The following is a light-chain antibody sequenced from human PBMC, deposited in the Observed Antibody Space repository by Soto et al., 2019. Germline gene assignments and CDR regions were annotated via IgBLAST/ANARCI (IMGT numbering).Light chain of an antibody. V-gene: IGKV3-20*01. J-gene: IGKJ5*01. CDR1: QSVSSSS. Sequence: ETVLTQSPGNLSLSPGERPTLSCRASQSVSSSSLAWYHQKPGQAXXLLLYGASRRATGIPDRFSGSGSGTDFTLPISRLEPEDFAAFYGQHYGSSPLITFGRGTRLEIK. CDR3: QHYGSSPLIT. CDR2: GAS.